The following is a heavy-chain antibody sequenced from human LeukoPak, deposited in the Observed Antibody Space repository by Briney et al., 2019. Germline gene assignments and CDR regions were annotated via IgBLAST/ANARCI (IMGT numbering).Heavy chain of an antibody. CDR3: ARCRGKGISWPLDV. Sequence: GGSLRLSCAASGFIFSDSWMSWVRQAPGKGLEWVANIKQDGSDKYYVDSVKGRFTISRDNAKKSLDLQMNSLRAEDTAVYYCARCRGKGISWPLDVWGQGTMVTVSS. J-gene: IGHJ3*01. CDR1: GFIFSDSW. V-gene: IGHV3-7*01. D-gene: IGHD1-26*01. CDR2: IKQDGSDK.